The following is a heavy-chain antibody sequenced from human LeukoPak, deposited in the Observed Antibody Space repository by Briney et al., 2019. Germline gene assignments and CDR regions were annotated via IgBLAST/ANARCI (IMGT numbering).Heavy chain of an antibody. CDR3: ARLVPYYYGSGSYYNVRALGEDT. Sequence: SETLSLTCTVSGGSISSYYWSWIRQPPGKGLEWIGYIYYSGSTNYNPSLKSRVTISVDTSKNQFSLKLSSVTAADTAVYYCARLVPYYYGSGSYYNVRALGEDTWGQGTLVTVSS. D-gene: IGHD3-10*01. J-gene: IGHJ4*02. CDR1: GGSISSYY. V-gene: IGHV4-59*08. CDR2: IYYSGST.